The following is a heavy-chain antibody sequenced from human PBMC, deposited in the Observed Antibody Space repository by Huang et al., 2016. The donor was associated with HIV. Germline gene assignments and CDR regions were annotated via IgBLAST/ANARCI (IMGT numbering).Heavy chain of an antibody. Sequence: QVQLVESGGGLVQPGRSLRLSCAASGFTFTNYAINWVRQAPGKGLEGVAVISYDGRNKFYADSVKGRFTMSRDNSKSTLYLLMNSLRVDDTALYYCARSAVPGDGDWFDPWGQGTLVTVSS. CDR2: ISYDGRNK. CDR3: ARSAVPGDGDWFDP. V-gene: IGHV3-30*04. D-gene: IGHD6-19*01. J-gene: IGHJ5*02. CDR1: GFTFTNYA.